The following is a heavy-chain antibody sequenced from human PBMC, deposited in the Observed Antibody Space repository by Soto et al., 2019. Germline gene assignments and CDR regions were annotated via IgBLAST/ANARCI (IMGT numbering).Heavy chain of an antibody. CDR3: AVENIAAPHFDY. Sequence: EVQLVESGGGLVQPGGSLRLSCAASGFTFSSYWMSWVRQAPGKGLEWVANIKQDGSEKYYVDSVKGRFTISRDKAKNSLYMQMNSLRAEDTAVYYCAVENIAAPHFDYWGQGTLVTVSS. J-gene: IGHJ4*02. V-gene: IGHV3-7*01. CDR2: IKQDGSEK. D-gene: IGHD6-6*01. CDR1: GFTFSSYW.